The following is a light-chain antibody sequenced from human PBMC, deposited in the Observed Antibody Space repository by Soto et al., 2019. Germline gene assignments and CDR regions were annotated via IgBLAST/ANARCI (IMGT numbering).Light chain of an antibody. CDR3: QSYDTRLSGSYVV. Sequence: QSVLTQPPSVSGAPGQTVSISCTGNSSNIGAGFDVHWYQQVPGTPPKLLIYANTNRPSGVPDRFSGSKSVTSASLAITGLQADDEAHYYCQSYDTRLSGSYVVFGGGTKLTVL. J-gene: IGLJ2*01. V-gene: IGLV1-40*01. CDR1: SSNIGAGFD. CDR2: ANT.